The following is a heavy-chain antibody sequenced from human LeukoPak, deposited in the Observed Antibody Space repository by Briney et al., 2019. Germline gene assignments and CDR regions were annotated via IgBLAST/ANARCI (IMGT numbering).Heavy chain of an antibody. D-gene: IGHD5-24*01. CDR2: VNSDGSST. CDR1: GFTFSSYW. J-gene: IGHJ3*02. CDR3: VRDRDGGAFDI. Sequence: PGGSLRLSCAAPGFTFSSYWMHWVRQAPGKGLVWVSRVNSDGSSTTYADSVKGRFTISRDNAKNTLYLQMNSLRVEDSAVYYCVRDRDGGAFDIWGQGTMVTVSS. V-gene: IGHV3-74*01.